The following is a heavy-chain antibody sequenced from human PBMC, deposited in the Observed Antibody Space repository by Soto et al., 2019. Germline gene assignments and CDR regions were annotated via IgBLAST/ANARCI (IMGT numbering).Heavy chain of an antibody. CDR2: ISSSSSTI. Sequence: GGSLRLSCAASGFTFSSYSMNWVRQAPGKGLKWVSYISSSSSTIYYADSVKGRFTISRDNAKNSLYLQMNSLRAEDTAVYYCAREGYSRYYYYMDVWGKGTTVTVSS. V-gene: IGHV3-48*01. CDR1: GFTFSSYS. D-gene: IGHD5-18*01. CDR3: AREGYSRYYYYMDV. J-gene: IGHJ6*03.